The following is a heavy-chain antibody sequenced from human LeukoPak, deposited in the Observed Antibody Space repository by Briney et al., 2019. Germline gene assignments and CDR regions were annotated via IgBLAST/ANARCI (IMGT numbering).Heavy chain of an antibody. V-gene: IGHV1-24*01. CDR3: ATPGYGGNSFNWFDH. Sequence: ASVKVSCKVSGYTLTELSMHWVRQAPGKGLEWMGAFDPEDGETIYAQKLQVRVTMTEDTSTDTAYMELSRLSSEDTAVYYCATPGYGGNSFNWFDHWGQGTLVTVSS. CDR1: GYTLTELS. D-gene: IGHD4-23*01. J-gene: IGHJ5*02. CDR2: FDPEDGET.